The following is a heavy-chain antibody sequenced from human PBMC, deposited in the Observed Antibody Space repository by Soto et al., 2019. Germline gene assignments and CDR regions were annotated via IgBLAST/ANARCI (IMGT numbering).Heavy chain of an antibody. CDR2: VYWDDDK. CDR3: AHSLDTVMALDY. J-gene: IGHJ4*02. CDR1: GFSLSTSGVG. Sequence: QITLKESGPTLVKPSETLTLTCTFSGFSLSTSGVGVGWIRQPPGKALEWLALVYWDDDKRYSPSLKSRLTITKDTSKNQVVLTMTNMDPVDTATYYCAHSLDTVMALDYWGQGTLVTVSS. V-gene: IGHV2-5*02. D-gene: IGHD5-18*01.